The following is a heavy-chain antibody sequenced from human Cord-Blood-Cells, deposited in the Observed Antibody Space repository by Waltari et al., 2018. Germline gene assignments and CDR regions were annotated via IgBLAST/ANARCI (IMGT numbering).Heavy chain of an antibody. D-gene: IGHD6-13*01. J-gene: IGHJ4*02. V-gene: IGHV3-33*01. CDR3: ARRYSSSWYQPTNFDY. Sequence: QVQLVESGGGVVQPGRSLRLSCAASGFTFSSYGMHWARQAPAKGLEWVAVIWYDGSKKYYADSVKGRFTISRDNSKNTLYLQMNSLRAEVTAVYYCARRYSSSWYQPTNFDYWGQGTLVTVSS. CDR2: IWYDGSKK. CDR1: GFTFSSYG.